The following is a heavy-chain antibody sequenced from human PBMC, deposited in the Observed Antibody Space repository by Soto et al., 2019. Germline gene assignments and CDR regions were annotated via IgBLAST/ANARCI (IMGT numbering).Heavy chain of an antibody. Sequence: GGSLRLSCAASGFTFSSYAMHWVRQAPGKGLEWVAVISYDGSNKYYADSVKGRLTISRDNSKNTLYLQMNSLRAEDTAVYYCARDRDSSGYYYPASDYWGQGTLVTVSS. CDR1: GFTFSSYA. D-gene: IGHD3-22*01. CDR2: ISYDGSNK. V-gene: IGHV3-30-3*01. CDR3: ARDRDSSGYYYPASDY. J-gene: IGHJ4*02.